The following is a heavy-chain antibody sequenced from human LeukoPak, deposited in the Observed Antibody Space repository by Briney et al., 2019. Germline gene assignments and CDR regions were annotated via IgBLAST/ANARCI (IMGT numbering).Heavy chain of an antibody. V-gene: IGHV1-69*04. D-gene: IGHD3-22*01. J-gene: IGHJ4*02. CDR1: GGTFSSYA. CDR3: AGPYRYYYDCSGLFD. CDR2: IIPIFGIA. Sequence: ASVKVSRKASGGTFSSYAIRWVRHAPAPGLEWMGRIIPIFGIANYAQKFQGRVTITAHKSTSPACLALSSLRSEDTAVDYCAGPYRYYYDCSGLFDWGKETRVTFS.